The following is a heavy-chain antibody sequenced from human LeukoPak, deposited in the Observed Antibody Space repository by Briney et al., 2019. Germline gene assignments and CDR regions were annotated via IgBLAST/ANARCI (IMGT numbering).Heavy chain of an antibody. D-gene: IGHD6-19*01. Sequence: PGGSLRLSCAASGFTFSSYAMSWVRQAPGKGLEWVSAIGATDGITYYADSVKGRFTISRDNSKNTLYMQMNSLRAEDTAVYYCVKADSSGWYYHFDYWGQGILVTVSS. CDR3: VKADSSGWYYHFDY. V-gene: IGHV3-23*01. J-gene: IGHJ4*02. CDR1: GFTFSSYA. CDR2: IGATDGIT.